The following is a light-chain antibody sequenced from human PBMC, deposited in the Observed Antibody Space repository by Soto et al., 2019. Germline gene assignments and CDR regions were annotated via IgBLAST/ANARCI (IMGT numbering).Light chain of an antibody. V-gene: IGKV1-5*01. CDR2: DAS. J-gene: IGKJ1*01. CDR3: QQYNSYPWT. CDR1: QSISSW. Sequence: DIQMTQSPSTLSASVGDRVTITCRASQSISSWLAWYQQKPGKAPKLLIYDASSLESGAPSRFRGSGSGTEFTLTINSLQPDDFATYFCQQYNSYPWTFGQGTKVEIK.